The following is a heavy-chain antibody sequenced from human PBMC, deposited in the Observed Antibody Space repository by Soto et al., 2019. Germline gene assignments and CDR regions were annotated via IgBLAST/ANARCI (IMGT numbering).Heavy chain of an antibody. CDR1: GFTFSSYA. D-gene: IGHD6-19*01. CDR3: AKVSGSSGWYEIYFDY. V-gene: IGHV3-23*01. Sequence: EVQLLESGGGLVQPAGSLRLSCAASGFTFSSYAMSWVRQAPGKGLEWVSAISGSGGSTYYADSVKGRFTISRDNSKNTLYLQMNSLRAEDTAVYYCAKVSGSSGWYEIYFDYWGQGTLVTVSS. CDR2: ISGSGGST. J-gene: IGHJ4*02.